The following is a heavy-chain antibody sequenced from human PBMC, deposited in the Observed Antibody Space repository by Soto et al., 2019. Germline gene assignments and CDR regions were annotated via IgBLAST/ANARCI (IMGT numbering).Heavy chain of an antibody. Sequence: GGSLRLSCAVSGFTFSSHAMSWVRQAPGKGLECVSSITGSGDSTYYADSVKGRFTISRDKSKSTLYLQMNSLRAEDTAVYYCARDREYTFWNGYYDHWSQGTLVTVSS. J-gene: IGHJ4*02. CDR3: ARDREYTFWNGYYDH. CDR2: ITGSGDST. D-gene: IGHD3-3*01. CDR1: GFTFSSHA. V-gene: IGHV3-23*01.